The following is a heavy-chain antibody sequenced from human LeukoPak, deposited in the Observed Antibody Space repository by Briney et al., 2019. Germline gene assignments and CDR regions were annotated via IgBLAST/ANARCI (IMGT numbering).Heavy chain of an antibody. CDR2: LSGSGGST. J-gene: IGHJ4*02. D-gene: IGHD2-2*01. V-gene: IGHV3-23*01. Sequence: PGGSLRLSCDASGFTFSTYAMSWVRQAPGEGLEWVSVLSGSGGSTWYADSVKGRFTISRDNSKNTVYLHMNSLRAEDTAVYYCAKFEGLCGSANTCYHFDCWGQGTLVTVSS. CDR1: GFTFSTYA. CDR3: AKFEGLCGSANTCYHFDC.